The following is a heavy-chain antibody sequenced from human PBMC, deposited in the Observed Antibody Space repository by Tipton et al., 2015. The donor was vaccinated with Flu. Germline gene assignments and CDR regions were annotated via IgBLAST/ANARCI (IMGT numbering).Heavy chain of an antibody. V-gene: IGHV4-61*02. CDR3: ARDPLDVSSGYYYDYYYGMDV. J-gene: IGHJ6*02. Sequence: TLSLTCTVSGDSIISSSYLWNLIRQPAGKGLEWIGRIYINGGTKYNPSLKGRVTISLDTSKNQFSMKLSSVTAADTAMYYCARDPLDVSSGYYYDYYYGMDVWGPGAAVTVSS. CDR2: IYINGGT. CDR1: GDSIISSSYL. D-gene: IGHD3-22*01.